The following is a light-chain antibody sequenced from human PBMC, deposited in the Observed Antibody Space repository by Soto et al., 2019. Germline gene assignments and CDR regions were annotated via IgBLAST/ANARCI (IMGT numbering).Light chain of an antibody. Sequence: DIQMTQSPSSLSASVGDSVTISCRASQSIYTHLHWYQQKPGKAPNLLIFAASSLQSGVPSRFSGSGSGTDFTLTISSLQPEDFANYYCQQSYNIPLTFGGGTKVEIK. V-gene: IGKV1-39*01. CDR3: QQSYNIPLT. J-gene: IGKJ4*01. CDR2: AAS. CDR1: QSIYTH.